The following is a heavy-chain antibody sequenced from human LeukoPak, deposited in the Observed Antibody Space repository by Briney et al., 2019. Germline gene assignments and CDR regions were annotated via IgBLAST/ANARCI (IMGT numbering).Heavy chain of an antibody. Sequence: PSETLSLTCGVSGASISRPYWWTWVRQPPGKGLEWIAEVSHSGTTHYNPSLKSRVIISVDKSKNQVFLILNSVTAADTAMYYCARDGGSDQYYFDKWGQGTLVTVSS. D-gene: IGHD6-19*01. V-gene: IGHV4-4*02. J-gene: IGHJ4*02. CDR3: ARDGGSDQYYFDK. CDR1: GASISRPYW. CDR2: VSHSGTT.